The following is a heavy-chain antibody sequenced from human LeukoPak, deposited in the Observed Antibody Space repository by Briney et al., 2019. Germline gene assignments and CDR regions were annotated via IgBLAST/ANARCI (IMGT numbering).Heavy chain of an antibody. Sequence: QAGGSLRLSCTVSGFTVSSNSMSWVRQAPGKGLEWVSFIYSAGSTHYSDSVKGRFTISIDNPKNTLYLQMNSLRAEDTAVYYCARRAGAYTHPYDYWGQGTLVTVSS. V-gene: IGHV3-53*01. J-gene: IGHJ4*02. CDR2: IYSAGST. CDR3: ARRAGAYTHPYDY. D-gene: IGHD3-16*01. CDR1: GFTVSSNS.